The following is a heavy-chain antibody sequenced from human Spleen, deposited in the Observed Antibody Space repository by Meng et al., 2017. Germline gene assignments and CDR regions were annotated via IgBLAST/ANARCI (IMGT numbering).Heavy chain of an antibody. CDR2: VKSDGITT. D-gene: IGHD2-2*01. V-gene: IGHV3-74*01. Sequence: GESLKISCAASGFTFSNYWMHWVRQVPGKGLEWLARVKSDGITTAYADSVKGRFTISRDNGKHTLYLQMNSLRGEDTAVYYCAREPAFCSHTNCYPIDYWGRGTLVTVSS. CDR1: GFTFSNYW. J-gene: IGHJ4*02. CDR3: AREPAFCSHTNCYPIDY.